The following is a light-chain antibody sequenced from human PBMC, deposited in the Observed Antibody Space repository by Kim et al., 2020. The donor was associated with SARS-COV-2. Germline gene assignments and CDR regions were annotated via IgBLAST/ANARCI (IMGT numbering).Light chain of an antibody. CDR2: GAS. CDR1: TSVGSS. CDR3: QQYNRWPPYI. Sequence: VSPGERACLACRASTSVGSSLAWYQQRPGQAPRLLIYGASTRATGVPASFSGSGSGTEFTLTISSPQSEDFAVYYCQQYNRWPPYIFGQGTKLEI. V-gene: IGKV3-15*01. J-gene: IGKJ2*01.